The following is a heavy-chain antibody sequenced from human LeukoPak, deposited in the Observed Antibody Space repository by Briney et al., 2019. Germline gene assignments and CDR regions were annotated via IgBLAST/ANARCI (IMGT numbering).Heavy chain of an antibody. D-gene: IGHD3-3*01. CDR1: GFTFSSYA. J-gene: IGHJ4*02. CDR2: ISGSGGST. CDR3: AKAPSPVLRFLEWLSGIDY. V-gene: IGHV3-23*01. Sequence: TGGSLRLSCAASGFTFSSYAMSWVRQAPGKGLEWVSAISGSGGSTYYADSVKGRFTISRDNSKNTLYLQMNSLRAEDTAVYYCAKAPSPVLRFLEWLSGIDYWGQGTLVTVSS.